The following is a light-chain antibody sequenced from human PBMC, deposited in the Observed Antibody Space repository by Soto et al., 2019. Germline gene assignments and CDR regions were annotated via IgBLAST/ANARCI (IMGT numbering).Light chain of an antibody. Sequence: QMTQSPSSLSASVGDRATITCQASQDISNYLNWYQQKPGKAPKLLIYDASNLETGVPSRFSGSGSGIDFTFTISSLQPEDIATYYCEQYDNLLPLTFGGGTKVEIK. J-gene: IGKJ4*01. CDR1: QDISNY. V-gene: IGKV1-33*01. CDR3: EQYDNLLPLT. CDR2: DAS.